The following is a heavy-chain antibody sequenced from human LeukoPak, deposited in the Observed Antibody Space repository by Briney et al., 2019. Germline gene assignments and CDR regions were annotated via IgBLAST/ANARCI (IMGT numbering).Heavy chain of an antibody. D-gene: IGHD2-2*01. CDR3: AKDRRVPAAIDYYYGMDV. CDR2: ISSSGSTI. CDR1: GFTFSDYY. Sequence: GESLRLSCAASGFTFSDYYMSWIRQAPGKGLEWVSYISSSGSTIYYADSVKGRFTISRDNAKNTLYLQMNSLRAEDTAVYYCAKDRRVPAAIDYYYGMDVWGQGTTVTVSS. V-gene: IGHV3-11*01. J-gene: IGHJ6*02.